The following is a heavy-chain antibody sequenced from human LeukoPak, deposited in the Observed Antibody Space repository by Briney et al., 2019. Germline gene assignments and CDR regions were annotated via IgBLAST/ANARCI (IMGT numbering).Heavy chain of an antibody. CDR3: TAATSY. Sequence: PGGSLSHSCAASGVTFSNAWMSWVAQAPGKGLEWVGRIKSKTYGETPDYAAPVKGRFTISRDDSKNTVYLQMRSLKIEDTARYYCTAATSYWGQGSPVTVSS. J-gene: IGHJ4*02. CDR1: GVTFSNAW. CDR2: IKSKTYGETP. V-gene: IGHV3-15*01.